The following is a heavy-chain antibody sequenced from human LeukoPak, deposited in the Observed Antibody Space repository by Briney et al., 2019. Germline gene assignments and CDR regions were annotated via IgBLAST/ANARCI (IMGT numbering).Heavy chain of an antibody. D-gene: IGHD3-3*01. CDR1: GDSITSINHH. V-gene: IGHV4-31*03. CDR2: IYYSGST. Sequence: PSETLPLTCTVSGDSITSINHHWGWIRQHPGKGLEWIGYIYYSGSTYYNPSLKSRVTISVDTSKNQFSLKLSSVTAADTAVYYCARSEPYYDFWSGYSYYYGMDVWGQGTTVTVSS. J-gene: IGHJ6*02. CDR3: ARSEPYYDFWSGYSYYYGMDV.